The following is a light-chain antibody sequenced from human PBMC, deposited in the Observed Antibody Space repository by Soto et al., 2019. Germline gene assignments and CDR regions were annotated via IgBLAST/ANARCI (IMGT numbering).Light chain of an antibody. CDR1: QGISSY. V-gene: IGKV1-9*01. J-gene: IGKJ2*01. CDR2: AAS. CDR3: QQYNKWPRT. Sequence: DIQLTQSPSFLSASVGDRVTITCRASQGISSYLAWYQQKPGKAPKLLIYAASTLQSGVPSRFSGSGSGTEFTLTISSLQPEDFGVYYCQQYNKWPRTFGQGTKVEIK.